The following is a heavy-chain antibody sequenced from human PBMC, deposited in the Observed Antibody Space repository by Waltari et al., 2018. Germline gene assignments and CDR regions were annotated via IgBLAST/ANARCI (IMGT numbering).Heavy chain of an antibody. CDR1: GSLFSPWS. J-gene: IGHJ5*01. CDR3: ATWPDSYGDSYGDS. CDR2: ISGGSLSL. V-gene: IGHV3-48*01. Sequence: EVQLVESGGGLQQPGGSLRLSCVASGSLFSPWSMNWVRQAPGKGLEWLSYISGGSLSLRYADSVRGRFTISRDDAKNSLFLQMDNLRAEDTALYYCATWPDSYGDSYGDSWGRGTLVVVSS. D-gene: IGHD4-17*01.